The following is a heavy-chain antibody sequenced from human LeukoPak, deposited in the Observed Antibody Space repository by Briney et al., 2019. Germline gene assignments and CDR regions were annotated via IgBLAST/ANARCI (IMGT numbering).Heavy chain of an antibody. Sequence: ASVKVSCKASGYTFTGYYMDWVRQAPGQGLERMGRINPNSGGTNYAQKFQGRVTMTRDTSISTAYMELSRLRSDGTAVYYCAREDNLGSGSSPIDYWGQGTLVTVSS. CDR2: INPNSGGT. CDR3: AREDNLGSGSSPIDY. D-gene: IGHD6-19*01. V-gene: IGHV1-2*06. J-gene: IGHJ4*02. CDR1: GYTFTGYY.